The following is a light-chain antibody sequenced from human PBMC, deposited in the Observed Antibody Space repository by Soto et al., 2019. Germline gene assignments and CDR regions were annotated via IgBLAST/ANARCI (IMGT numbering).Light chain of an antibody. V-gene: IGLV2-14*01. Sequence: QSALTQPASVSASPGQSITISCTGTSSDVGGYNSVSWYQQHPGRVPELMIYEVSNRPSGVSNRFSGSKSGNTASLTISGLQAEDEADYYCSSYTNLNTRVFGGGTKVTVL. J-gene: IGLJ3*02. CDR3: SSYTNLNTRV. CDR2: EVS. CDR1: SSDVGGYNS.